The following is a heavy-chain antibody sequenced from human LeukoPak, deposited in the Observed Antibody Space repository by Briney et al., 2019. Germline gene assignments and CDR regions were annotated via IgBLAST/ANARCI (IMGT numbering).Heavy chain of an antibody. J-gene: IGHJ5*02. V-gene: IGHV4-59*01. CDR1: GGSIGRYW. CDR2: IYYTGST. CDR3: ARGSARWFDP. Sequence: TSETLSLTCSVSGGSIGRYWWSWIRQPPGKGLEWIGYIYYTGSTNCNPSLKSRVTISLDMSKNRLSLKLSSVTAEDTAVYYCARGSARWFDPWGQGTLVTVSS.